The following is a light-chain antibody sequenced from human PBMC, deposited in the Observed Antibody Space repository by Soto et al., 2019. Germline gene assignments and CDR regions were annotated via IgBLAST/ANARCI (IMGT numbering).Light chain of an antibody. J-gene: IGKJ5*01. CDR1: QSISSW. CDR3: QQYKSYSSIT. Sequence: DIQMTQSPSTLSASVGDRVTITCRASQSISSWLAWYQQKPGKAPKRLIYDASSLESGVPSRFSGSGSGTEFTLTISSLQPDDFATYYCQQYKSYSSITFGQGTRLEIK. V-gene: IGKV1-5*01. CDR2: DAS.